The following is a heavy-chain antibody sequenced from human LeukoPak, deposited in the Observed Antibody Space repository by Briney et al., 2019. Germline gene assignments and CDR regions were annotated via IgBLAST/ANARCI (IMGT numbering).Heavy chain of an antibody. J-gene: IGHJ4*02. CDR1: GFTFSSYA. CDR2: ISGSGGST. Sequence: GRSLRLSCAASGFTFSSYAMSWVRQTPGKGLEWVSAISGSGGSTYYADSVKGRFTISRDNSKNTLYLQMNSLRAEDTAVYYCARGGGYYAIDYWGQGTLVTVSS. CDR3: ARGGGYYAIDY. V-gene: IGHV3-23*01. D-gene: IGHD1-26*01.